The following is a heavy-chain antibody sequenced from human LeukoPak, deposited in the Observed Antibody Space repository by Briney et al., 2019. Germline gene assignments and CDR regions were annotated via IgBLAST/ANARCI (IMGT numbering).Heavy chain of an antibody. J-gene: IGHJ4*02. CDR2: IYYGGRT. D-gene: IGHD6-6*01. CDR1: GGSISSYF. Sequence: SETLSLTCTVSGGSISSYFWSWIRQPPGKGLEWIGYIYYGGRTNYNPSLKSRVTISVDTSKNQFSLKLGSVTAADTAVYYCARSIAAPKHFDSWGQGTLVTVSS. V-gene: IGHV4-59*01. CDR3: ARSIAAPKHFDS.